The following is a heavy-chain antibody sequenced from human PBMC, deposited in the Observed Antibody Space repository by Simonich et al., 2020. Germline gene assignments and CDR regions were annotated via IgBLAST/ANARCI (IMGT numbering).Heavy chain of an antibody. CDR1: GYSISSGYY. CDR2: IYHSGST. Sequence: QVQLQESGPGLVKPSETLSLTCAVSGYSISSGYYWGWIRQPPGKGLEWIGSIYHSGSTYYNPYLKSRVTISVDTSKNQFSLKLSSVTAADTAVYYCARVGYSNYYYYGMDVWGQGTTVTVSS. J-gene: IGHJ6*02. V-gene: IGHV4-38-2*01. CDR3: ARVGYSNYYYYGMDV. D-gene: IGHD6-13*01.